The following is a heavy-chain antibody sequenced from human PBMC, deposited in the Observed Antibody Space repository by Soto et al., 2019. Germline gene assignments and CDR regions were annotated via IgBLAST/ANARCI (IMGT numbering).Heavy chain of an antibody. CDR2: ISYDGSNK. J-gene: IGHJ6*02. CDR1: GFTFSSYA. V-gene: IGHV3-30-3*01. Sequence: QVQLVEFGGGVVQPGRSLRLSCAASGFTFSSYAMHWVRQAPGKGLEWVAVISYDGSNKYYADSVKGRFTISRDNSKNTLYLQMNSLRAEDTAVYYCARGPYYYGMDVWGQGTTVTVSS. CDR3: ARGPYYYGMDV.